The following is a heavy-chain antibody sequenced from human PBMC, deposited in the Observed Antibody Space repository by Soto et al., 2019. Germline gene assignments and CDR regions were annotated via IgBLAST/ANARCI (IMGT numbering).Heavy chain of an antibody. CDR1: AGSISSGGYY. Sequence: SETLSLTCTVSAGSISSGGYYWSWIRQHPGKGLEWIGYIYFSGSTYYNPSLKSRVTISVDTSKNQFSLKLSSVTAADTAVYYCARSPHIQLWSYPSDYWGQGTLVTVSS. V-gene: IGHV4-31*03. CDR2: IYFSGST. D-gene: IGHD5-18*01. CDR3: ARSPHIQLWSYPSDY. J-gene: IGHJ4*02.